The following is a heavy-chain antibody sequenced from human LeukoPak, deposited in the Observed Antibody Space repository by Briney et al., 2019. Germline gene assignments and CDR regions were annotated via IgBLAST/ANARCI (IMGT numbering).Heavy chain of an antibody. J-gene: IGHJ5*02. Sequence: GGSLRLSCAASGFTFSSYAMHWVRQAPGKGLEWVAVISYDGSNKYYADSVKGRFTISRDNSKNTLYLQMNSLRAEDTAVYYCARDPLSRYSSGWDNWFDPWGQGTLVTVSS. CDR3: ARDPLSRYSSGWDNWFDP. CDR1: GFTFSSYA. CDR2: ISYDGSNK. V-gene: IGHV3-30-3*01. D-gene: IGHD6-19*01.